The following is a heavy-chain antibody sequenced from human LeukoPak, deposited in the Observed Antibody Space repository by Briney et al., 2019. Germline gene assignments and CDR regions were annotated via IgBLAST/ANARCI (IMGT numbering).Heavy chain of an antibody. D-gene: IGHD5-18*01. CDR2: TYYRSKWYN. CDR1: GDSVSSNSAA. V-gene: IGHV6-1*01. Sequence: SQTLSLTCAISGDSVSSNSAAWNWIRQSPSRGLEWLERTYYRSKWYNDYAVSAKSRITINPDTSKNQFSLQLNSVTPEDTAVYYCARDRGYSYGLPPYYFDYWGQGTLVTVSS. J-gene: IGHJ4*02. CDR3: ARDRGYSYGLPPYYFDY.